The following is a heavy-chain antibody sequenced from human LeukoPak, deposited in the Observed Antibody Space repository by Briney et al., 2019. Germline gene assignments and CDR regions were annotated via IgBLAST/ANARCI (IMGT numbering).Heavy chain of an antibody. D-gene: IGHD6-19*01. J-gene: IGHJ4*02. CDR1: GCTFSSYA. CDR3: AKRDSSGWYYFDY. V-gene: IGHV3-23*01. CDR2: IVGSGGST. Sequence: GGSLTLSCVASGCTFSSYAMSWVRQAPGKGLEWVSAIVGSGGSTFYADSVKGRFTISRDNSKNTLYLQMNSLRAEDTAVYYCAKRDSSGWYYFDYWGQGTLVTVSS.